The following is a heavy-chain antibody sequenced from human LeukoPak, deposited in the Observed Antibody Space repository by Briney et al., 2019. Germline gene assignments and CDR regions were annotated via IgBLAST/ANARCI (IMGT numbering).Heavy chain of an antibody. CDR2: ASFDESKT. D-gene: IGHD3-10*01. CDR1: GFTVSSIH. J-gene: IGHJ4*02. V-gene: IGHV3-33*08. Sequence: GGSLRLSCAASGFTVSSIHMVWVRQAPGKGLEWVAFASFDESKTYYMDSVKGRFAISRDNSKNTLYLQLTSLKAEDTAVYYCARAGKWLPDDLDYWGQGTLVTVSS. CDR3: ARAGKWLPDDLDY.